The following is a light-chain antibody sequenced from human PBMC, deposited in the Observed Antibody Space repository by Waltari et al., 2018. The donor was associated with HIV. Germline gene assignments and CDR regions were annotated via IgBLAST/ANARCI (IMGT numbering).Light chain of an antibody. J-gene: IGLJ1*01. CDR2: EGS. V-gene: IGLV2-23*01. Sequence: QSALTQPASVSGSPGQSITTSSTGTSSDVGSYNLVSWYQQHPGKAPKLMIYEGSKRPSGVSNRFSGSTSGNTASLTISGRQAEDEADYYCCSYAGSSLYVFGTGTKVTVL. CDR3: CSYAGSSLYV. CDR1: SSDVGSYNL.